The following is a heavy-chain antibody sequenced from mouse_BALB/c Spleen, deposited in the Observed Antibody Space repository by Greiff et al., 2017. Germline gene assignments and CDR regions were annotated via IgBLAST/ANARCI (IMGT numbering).Heavy chain of an antibody. V-gene: IGHV5-6*03. CDR1: GFTFSSYG. D-gene: IGHD2-14*01. Sequence: EVMLVESGGGLVQPGGSLKLSCAASGFTFSSYGMSWVRQTPDKRLEWVATISSGGSYTYYPDSVKGRFTISRDNAKNNLYLQMSSLKSEDTAMYYCARGGDYRSPFAYWGQGTLVTVSA. CDR3: ARGGDYRSPFAY. J-gene: IGHJ3*01. CDR2: ISSGGSYT.